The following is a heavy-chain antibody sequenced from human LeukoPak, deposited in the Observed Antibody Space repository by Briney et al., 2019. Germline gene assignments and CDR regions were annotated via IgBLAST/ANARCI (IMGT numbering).Heavy chain of an antibody. CDR3: ATPRGSGSYLAFDY. D-gene: IGHD1-26*01. J-gene: IGHJ4*02. V-gene: IGHV3-21*01. CDR1: GFTFSSYW. CDR2: ISSRNTYI. Sequence: GGSLRLSCAASGFTFSSYWMNWVRQAPGKGLGWVSSISSRNTYIYHADSVKGRLTISREKAKNTLYLQMNSLRAEDTAVYYCATPRGSGSYLAFDYWGQGTLVTVSS.